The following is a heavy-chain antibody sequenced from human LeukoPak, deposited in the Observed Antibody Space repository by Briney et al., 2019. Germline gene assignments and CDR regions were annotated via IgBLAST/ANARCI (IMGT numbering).Heavy chain of an antibody. J-gene: IGHJ4*02. CDR3: AKDVDQYYFDY. CDR1: GFTFSIYG. D-gene: IGHD2-15*01. CDR2: ISGSGNSR. Sequence: GGSLRLSCAASGFTFSIYGLSWVRQAPGKGLEWVSTISGSGNSRYYGDSVKGWFTISRDNPKNTLYLQMNSLRAEDTAVYYCAKDVDQYYFDYWGQGTLVTVSS. V-gene: IGHV3-23*01.